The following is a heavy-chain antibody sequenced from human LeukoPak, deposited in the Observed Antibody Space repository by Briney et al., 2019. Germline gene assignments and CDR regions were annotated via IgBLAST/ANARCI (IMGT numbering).Heavy chain of an antibody. CDR1: GGSFSGYY. V-gene: IGHV4-59*01. J-gene: IGHJ6*03. CDR2: IYYSGST. Sequence: SETLSLTCAVYGGSFSGYYWSWIRQPPGKGLEWIGYIYYSGSTNYNPSLKSRVTISVDTSKNQFSLKLSSVTAADTAVYYYARFAYYYYYMDVWGKGTTVTISS. CDR3: ARFAYYYYYMDV.